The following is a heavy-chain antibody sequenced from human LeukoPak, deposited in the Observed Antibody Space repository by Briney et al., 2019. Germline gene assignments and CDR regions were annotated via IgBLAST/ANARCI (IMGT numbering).Heavy chain of an antibody. Sequence: PGGSLRLSCAASGFTFSSCGMSWVRQAPGKGLEWVSALSDSGGSTFYADSVKGRFTISRDNSKNTLYLQMNRLRAEDTAVYYCARVTYGSGTYGAFDYWGQGTLVTVSS. CDR2: LSDSGGST. CDR1: GFTFSSCG. CDR3: ARVTYGSGTYGAFDY. V-gene: IGHV3-23*01. D-gene: IGHD3-10*01. J-gene: IGHJ4*02.